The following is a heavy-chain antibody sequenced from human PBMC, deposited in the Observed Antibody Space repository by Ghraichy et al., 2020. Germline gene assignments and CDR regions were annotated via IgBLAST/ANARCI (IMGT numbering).Heavy chain of an antibody. CDR2: IDHRATT. J-gene: IGHJ6*02. CDR1: GGSFSDFY. CDR3: ATRLYYYYGIDV. V-gene: IGHV4-34*01. Sequence: SETLPLTCDVSGGSFSDFYWSWIRQSPGRGLEWIGEIDHRATTYFNPSLNNRVTISVDGSKNQLSLNLTSVTAADTAVYYCATRLYYYYGIDVWGRGTTVTVSS.